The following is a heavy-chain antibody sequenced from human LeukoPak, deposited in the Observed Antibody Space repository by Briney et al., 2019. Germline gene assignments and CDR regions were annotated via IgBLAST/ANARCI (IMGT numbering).Heavy chain of an antibody. D-gene: IGHD3-16*01. Sequence: GGSLRLSCAASGFTFTTYWMHWVRQAPGKGLVWVSRINGDGCSSNYADSVKGRFTISRDNARNTLYLQMNSLRAEDTALYYCARTSPTSHFDFWGQGTLVTVSS. CDR3: ARTSPTSHFDF. CDR2: INGDGCSS. CDR1: GFTFTTYW. V-gene: IGHV3-74*01. J-gene: IGHJ4*02.